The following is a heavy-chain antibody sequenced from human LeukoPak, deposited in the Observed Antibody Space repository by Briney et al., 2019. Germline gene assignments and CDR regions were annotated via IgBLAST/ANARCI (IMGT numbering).Heavy chain of an antibody. CDR2: IYHSGST. J-gene: IGHJ4*02. CDR1: GGSISGYS. CDR3: ARVVVGATTGFDY. D-gene: IGHD1-26*01. Sequence: SETLSLTCTVSGGSISGYSWSWIRQPPGKGLEWIGYIYHSGSTYYNPSLKSRVTISVDRSKNQFSLKLSSVTAADTAVYYCARVVVGATTGFDYWGQGTLVTVSS. V-gene: IGHV4-30-2*01.